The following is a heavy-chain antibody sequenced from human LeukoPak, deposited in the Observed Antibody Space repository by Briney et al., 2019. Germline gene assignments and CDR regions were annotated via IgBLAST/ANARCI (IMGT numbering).Heavy chain of an antibody. CDR1: GGSISNYY. CDR3: ARDLHSMVVGSWYFDH. Sequence: SETLSLTCSVSGGSISNYYGSWIRQPPGKGLEWIGSIYYSGSTDYNPSLKSRVTISLDTSKNHFSLNLTSVTAADTAVYYCARDLHSMVVGSWYFDHWGRGTLVTVSS. CDR2: IYYSGST. D-gene: IGHD3-22*01. V-gene: IGHV4-59*01. J-gene: IGHJ2*01.